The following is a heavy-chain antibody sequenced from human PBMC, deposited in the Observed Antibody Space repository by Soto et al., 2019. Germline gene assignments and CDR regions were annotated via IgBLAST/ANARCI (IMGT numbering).Heavy chain of an antibody. D-gene: IGHD4-4*01. CDR1: GYSISSGYY. J-gene: IGHJ6*02. Sequence: SDTLSLTCAVSGYSISSGYYWGWIRQPPGKGLKWVGSIFHSGSTYYNPSLKSRITISIDTSENQFSLRLSSVTAADTAVYYCARGRDSNYYYGLDVWGQGTTVTVSS. CDR2: IFHSGST. CDR3: ARGRDSNYYYGLDV. V-gene: IGHV4-38-2*01.